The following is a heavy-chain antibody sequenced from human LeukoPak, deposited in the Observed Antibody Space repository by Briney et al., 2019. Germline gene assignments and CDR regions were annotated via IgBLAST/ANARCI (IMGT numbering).Heavy chain of an antibody. V-gene: IGHV1-2*02. Sequence: ASVKVSCKASGYTFTGYYMHWVRQAPGQGLEWMGWINPNSGGTNYAQKFQGRVTMTRDTSISTAYMELSRLRSDDTAVYYCARTKTRGGYSAYYFDYWGQGTLVTVSS. CDR2: INPNSGGT. CDR3: ARTKTRGGYSAYYFDY. CDR1: GYTFTGYY. D-gene: IGHD2-15*01. J-gene: IGHJ4*02.